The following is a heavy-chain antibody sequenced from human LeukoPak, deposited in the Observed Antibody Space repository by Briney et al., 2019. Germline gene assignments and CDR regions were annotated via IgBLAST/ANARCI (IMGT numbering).Heavy chain of an antibody. D-gene: IGHD3-22*01. V-gene: IGHV4-31*03. J-gene: IGHJ4*02. CDR3: ARSWDNSGYRLDY. CDR2: IYYSGSA. Sequence: PSQTLSLTCTVSGGSVSSGNYYWTWIRQHPGKGLEWIGYIYYSGSAYYNPSLKSRVTISVDTSKNQFSLNLSSVTAADTAVYYCARSWDNSGYRLDYWGQGTLVTVSS. CDR1: GGSVSSGNYY.